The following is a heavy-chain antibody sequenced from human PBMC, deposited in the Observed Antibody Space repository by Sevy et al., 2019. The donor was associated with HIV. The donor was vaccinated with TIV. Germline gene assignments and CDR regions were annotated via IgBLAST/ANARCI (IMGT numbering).Heavy chain of an antibody. CDR2: INPNSGAT. CDR3: ARGVAVPAQGHFEY. CDR1: GYTFTVYS. J-gene: IGHJ4*02. V-gene: IGHV1-2*06. D-gene: IGHD2-2*01. Sequence: ASVKVSCKASGYTFTVYSLHWVRQASGQGLEWMGRINPNSGATNYAQKFQGRVTMTRDTSISTAYMELSRLTSDDTAVYYCARGVAVPAQGHFEYWGQGTLVTVSS.